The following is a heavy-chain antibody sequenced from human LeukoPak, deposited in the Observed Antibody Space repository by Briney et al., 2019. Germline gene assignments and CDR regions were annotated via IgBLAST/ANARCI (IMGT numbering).Heavy chain of an antibody. CDR2: IKQDGSEK. D-gene: IGHD3-10*01. CDR3: ASQPGTMVRGVMFQL. J-gene: IGHJ4*02. Sequence: PGGSLRLSCAASGFTFSSYWMSWVRQAPGKGLEWVANIKQDGSEKYYVDSVKGRFTISRDNAKHSLYLQMNSLRAEAPAVYYCASQPGTMVRGVMFQLWGQGTLVTVSS. V-gene: IGHV3-7*01. CDR1: GFTFSSYW.